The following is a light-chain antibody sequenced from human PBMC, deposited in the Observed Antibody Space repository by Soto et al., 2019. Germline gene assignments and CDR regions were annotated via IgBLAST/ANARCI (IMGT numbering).Light chain of an antibody. V-gene: IGKV3-20*01. CDR3: QQYGSSPET. J-gene: IGKJ5*01. CDR1: QTVSGAY. CDR2: DVS. Sequence: EIVLTQSPGTLSLSPGERATLSCRASQTVSGAYLAWYRQKPGQAPRLLIYDVSRRATGIPDRFSGSGSGTDFTLTVSRLEPEDFAVYYCQQYGSSPETFGQGTRLEI.